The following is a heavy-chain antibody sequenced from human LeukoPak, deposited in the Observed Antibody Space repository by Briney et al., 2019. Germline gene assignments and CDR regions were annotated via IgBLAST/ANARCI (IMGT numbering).Heavy chain of an antibody. V-gene: IGHV4-34*01. Sequence: SETLSLTCAVYGGSFSGYYWSWIRQPPGKGLEWIGEINHSGSTNYNPSLKSRVTISVDTSKNQFSLKLSSVTAADTAVYYCARGRLARGYYYYGMDVWGQGTTVTVSS. J-gene: IGHJ6*02. CDR2: INHSGST. D-gene: IGHD6-19*01. CDR1: GGSFSGYY. CDR3: ARGRLARGYYYYGMDV.